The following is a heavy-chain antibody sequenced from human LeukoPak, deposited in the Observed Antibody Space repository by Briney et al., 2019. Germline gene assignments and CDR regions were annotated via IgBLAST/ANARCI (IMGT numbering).Heavy chain of an antibody. CDR1: GGSISSYY. V-gene: IGHV4-59*08. J-gene: IGHJ4*02. D-gene: IGHD5-12*01. Sequence: SETLSLTCTVSGGSISSYYWSWIRQPPGKGLEWIGYIYYSGSTNYNPSLKSRVTISVDTSKNQFSLKLSSVTAADTAVYYCARHSKLDFRAARVAPFDYWGQGTLVTVSS. CDR2: IYYSGST. CDR3: ARHSKLDFRAARVAPFDY.